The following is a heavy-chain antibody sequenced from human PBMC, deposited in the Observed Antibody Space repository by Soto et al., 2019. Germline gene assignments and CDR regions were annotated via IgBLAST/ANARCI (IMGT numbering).Heavy chain of an antibody. CDR1: GYSFTSYH. V-gene: IGHV1-18*01. J-gene: IGHJ4*02. CDR2: ISAYNTNT. CDR3: ARDTPPTDY. Sequence: QALLVQAGAEVKKPGASVKVSCTTSGYSFTSYHISWVRQAPGQGLEWMGWISAYNTNTNYAQKFQGRVTMTTDTVTSTAYMELRSLRSDDTAVYYCARDTPPTDYWGQRTQLTVSS.